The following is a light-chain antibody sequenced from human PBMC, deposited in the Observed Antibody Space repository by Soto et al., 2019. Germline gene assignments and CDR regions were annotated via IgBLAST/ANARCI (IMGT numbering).Light chain of an antibody. CDR2: WAS. CDR3: QQYYSGYT. Sequence: DIVMTQSPDSLAMSLGERATINCKSSQSVFYSSSNKNYLAWYQQKPGQPPKLLLYWASTRESGVPDRFSGSGSGTDFTLTISSLQAEDMAVYYCQQYYSGYTFGQGTKLEIK. J-gene: IGKJ2*01. CDR1: QSVFYSSSNKNY. V-gene: IGKV4-1*01.